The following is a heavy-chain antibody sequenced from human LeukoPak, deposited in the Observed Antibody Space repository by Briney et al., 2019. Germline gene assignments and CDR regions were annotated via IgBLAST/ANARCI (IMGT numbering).Heavy chain of an antibody. V-gene: IGHV4-59*12. CDR2: IYYSGSP. CDR3: ARDSSGYYGGYYYYYMDV. J-gene: IGHJ6*03. D-gene: IGHD3-22*01. CDR1: GGSISSSY. Sequence: SETLSLTCTVSGGSISSSYWSWIRQPPGKGLEWIGYIYYSGSPNYDPSLKSRATISVDTSKNQFSLKLSSVTAADTAVYYCARDSSGYYGGYYYYYMDVWGKGTTVTVSS.